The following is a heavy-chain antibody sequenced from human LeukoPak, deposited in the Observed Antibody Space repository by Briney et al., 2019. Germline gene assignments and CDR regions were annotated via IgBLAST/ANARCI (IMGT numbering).Heavy chain of an antibody. CDR3: ARGEGYCSGGSCYIFDY. CDR1: GYTLTGYY. J-gene: IGHJ4*02. V-gene: IGHV1-2*06. Sequence: ASVKVSCKASGYTLTGYYMHWVRQAPGQGLEWMGRINPNSGGTNYAQKFQGRVTMTRDTSISTAYMELSRLRSDDTAVYYCARGEGYCSGGSCYIFDYWGQGTLVTVSS. CDR2: INPNSGGT. D-gene: IGHD2-15*01.